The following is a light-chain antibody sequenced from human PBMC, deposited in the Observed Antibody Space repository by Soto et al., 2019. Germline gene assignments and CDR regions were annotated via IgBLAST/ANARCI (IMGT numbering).Light chain of an antibody. CDR3: ASWDDSLSGYV. Sequence: QSVLTQPASASGTPGQRVTISCSGSSSNLGRNYVDWYQQLPGTAPKVLMSRNYHRPSGVPDRFSGSKSGTSASLAISEFRPEDEGDYYCASWDDSLSGYVFGTGTKVTVL. CDR1: SSNLGRNY. J-gene: IGLJ1*01. V-gene: IGLV1-47*01. CDR2: RNY.